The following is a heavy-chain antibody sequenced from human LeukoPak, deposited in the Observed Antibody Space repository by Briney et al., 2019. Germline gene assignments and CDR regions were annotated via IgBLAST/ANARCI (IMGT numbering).Heavy chain of an antibody. CDR1: GGSISSSNW. J-gene: IGHJ5*02. Sequence: SETLSLTCAVSGGSISSSNWWSWVRQPPGKGLEWIGEIYHSGSTNYNPSLKSRVTISVDKSKNQFSLKPSSVTAADTAVYYCARDPTAMTGHNWFDPWGQGTLVTVSS. CDR3: ARDPTAMTGHNWFDP. CDR2: IYHSGST. D-gene: IGHD1-14*01. V-gene: IGHV4-4*02.